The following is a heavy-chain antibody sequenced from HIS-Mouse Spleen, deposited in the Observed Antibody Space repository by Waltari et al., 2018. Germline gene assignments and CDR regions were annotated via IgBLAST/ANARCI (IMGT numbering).Heavy chain of an antibody. V-gene: IGHV4-39*07. CDR2: IYYSGST. CDR1: GGSISSSSYY. CDR3: AREIPYSSSWYDWYFDL. Sequence: QLQLQESGPGLVKPSETLSLTCTVSGGSISSSSYYWGWIRQPPGKGLEWIGSIYYSGSTNYNPALTSRVTISVETSKNQFSLKLSSVTAADTAVYYCAREIPYSSSWYDWYFDLWGRGTLVTVSS. D-gene: IGHD6-13*01. J-gene: IGHJ2*01.